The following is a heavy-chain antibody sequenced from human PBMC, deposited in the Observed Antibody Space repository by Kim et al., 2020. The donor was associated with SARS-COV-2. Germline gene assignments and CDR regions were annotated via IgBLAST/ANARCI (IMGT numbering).Heavy chain of an antibody. J-gene: IGHJ1*01. Sequence: GGSLRLSCTASGFTFSYYYMNWIRQAPGKGLECLSYISSSGSTVYYADAVKVRFTISRDNAKNSLYLQMSSLRAEDTAVYYCASVPLARIFAVSTYF. CDR1: GFTFSYYY. D-gene: IGHD3-3*01. V-gene: IGHV3-11*01. CDR3: ASVPLARIFAVSTYF. CDR2: ISSSGSTV.